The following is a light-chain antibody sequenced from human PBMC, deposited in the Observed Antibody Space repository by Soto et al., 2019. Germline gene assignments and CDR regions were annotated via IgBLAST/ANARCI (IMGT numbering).Light chain of an antibody. CDR1: QRISNSY. J-gene: IGKJ2*01. V-gene: IGKV3-20*01. Sequence: IVLTLSPGTLSRSPGERATLSCRSRQRISNSYLAWYQQKPGQAPRLLLYDASCRATGVPDRVSGSGSGTDFTLTISRLEPADLEVYYCQPYASPPYAFGQGTTVEIK. CDR2: DAS. CDR3: QPYASPPYA.